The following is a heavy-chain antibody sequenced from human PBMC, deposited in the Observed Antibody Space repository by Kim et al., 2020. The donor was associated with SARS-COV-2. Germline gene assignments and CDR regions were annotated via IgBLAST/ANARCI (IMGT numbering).Heavy chain of an antibody. CDR3: ARVATGTWYSDS. Sequence: GGSLRLSCAASGFTFSSYSMNWVRQAPGEGLEWVSSIGSSSSTISYADSVKGRFTISRDNAKNSLYLQMNSLRAEDAAVYYCARVATGTWYSDSWGQGTLVTVSS. CDR2: IGSSSSTI. V-gene: IGHV3-21*01. J-gene: IGHJ4*02. D-gene: IGHD5-12*01. CDR1: GFTFSSYS.